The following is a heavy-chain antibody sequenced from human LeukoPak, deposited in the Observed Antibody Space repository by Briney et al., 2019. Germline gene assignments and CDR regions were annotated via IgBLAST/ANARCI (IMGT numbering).Heavy chain of an antibody. CDR1: GDSVSNSPYY. V-gene: IGHV4-39*01. J-gene: IGHJ4*02. Sequence: PSETLSLTCTVSGDSVSNSPYYWGWVRQPPGKGLEWIGAISYGGTTYSSPSLKSRVTMDLDKSRNRFSLKLTSVTAADTAVYYCGGNNFYHFQCWAQGALVTVSS. CDR3: GGNNFYHFQC. D-gene: IGHD5-24*01. CDR2: ISYGGTT.